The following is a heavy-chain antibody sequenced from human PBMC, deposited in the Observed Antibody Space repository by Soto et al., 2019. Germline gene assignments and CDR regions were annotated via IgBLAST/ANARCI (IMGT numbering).Heavy chain of an antibody. V-gene: IGHV1-58*02. D-gene: IGHD2-15*01. CDR3: AAVGPGYCSGGSCYRDAFDI. J-gene: IGHJ3*02. CDR2: IVVGSGNT. CDR1: GFTFTSSA. Sequence: APVKVSCKASGFTFTSSAMQWVRQARGQRLEWIGWIVVGSGNTNYAQKFQERVTITRDMSTSTAYMELSSLRSEDTAVYYCAAVGPGYCSGGSCYRDAFDIWGQGTMVTVSS.